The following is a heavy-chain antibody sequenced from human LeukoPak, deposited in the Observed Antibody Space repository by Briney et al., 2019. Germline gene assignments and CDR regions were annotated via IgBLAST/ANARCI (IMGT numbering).Heavy chain of an antibody. Sequence: GGSLRLSCAASGFTFSSYAMHWVCQAPGKGLEWVAVISYDGSNKYYADSVKGRFTISRDNSKNTLYLQMNSLRAEDTAVYYCARDLLSAGYDILTGPFGYWGQGTLVTVSS. V-gene: IGHV3-30-3*01. CDR2: ISYDGSNK. CDR1: GFTFSSYA. D-gene: IGHD3-9*01. J-gene: IGHJ4*02. CDR3: ARDLLSAGYDILTGPFGY.